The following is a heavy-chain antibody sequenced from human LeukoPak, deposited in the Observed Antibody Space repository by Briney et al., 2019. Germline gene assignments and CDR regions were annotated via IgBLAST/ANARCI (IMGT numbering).Heavy chain of an antibody. CDR3: ARSSLREGENY. CDR2: IYYSGST. J-gene: IGHJ4*02. CDR1: GGSISSYY. D-gene: IGHD3-16*01. V-gene: IGHV4-59*01. Sequence: PSETLSLTCTVSGGSISSYYWSWIRQPPGKGLEWIGYIYYSGSTNYNPSLKSRVTISVDTSKNQFSLKLSSVTAADTAVYYCARSSLREGENYWGQGTLVTVSS.